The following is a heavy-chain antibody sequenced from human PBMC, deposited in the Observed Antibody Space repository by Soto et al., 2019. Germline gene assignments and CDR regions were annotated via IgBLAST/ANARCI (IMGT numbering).Heavy chain of an antibody. CDR2: IKQDGSEK. CDR3: GSESSGSWYYLDC. CDR1: GFTFSSYW. J-gene: IGHJ4*02. D-gene: IGHD6-13*01. V-gene: IGHV3-7*01. Sequence: EVQLVESGGGLVQPGGSLRLSCAASGFTFSSYWMSWVRQAPGKGLEWVANIKQDGSEKYYVDSVKGRFTVSRDNARTSRYLEMNSRRAEAPAVYYCGSESSGSWYYLDCGGRGTLVAVSS.